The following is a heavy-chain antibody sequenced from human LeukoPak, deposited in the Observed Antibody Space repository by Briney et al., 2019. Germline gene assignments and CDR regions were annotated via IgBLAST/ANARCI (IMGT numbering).Heavy chain of an antibody. Sequence: GSSVKVSCKASGGTFSSYVISWVRQAPGQGLEWMGRIIPILGIANYAQKFQGRVTITADKSTSTAYMELSSLRSEDTAVYYCARDSVPAAIGWDYWGQGTLVTVSS. D-gene: IGHD2-2*01. CDR2: IIPILGIA. J-gene: IGHJ4*02. CDR1: GGTFSSYV. CDR3: ARDSVPAAIGWDY. V-gene: IGHV1-69*04.